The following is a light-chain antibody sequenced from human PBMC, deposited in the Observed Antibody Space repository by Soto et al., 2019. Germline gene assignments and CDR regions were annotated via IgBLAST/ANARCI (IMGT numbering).Light chain of an antibody. Sequence: DIQMTQSPSTLYGSVGDRVTITCRASQTINNWLAGYQQKPGKAPNLLIYKESTLKSGVPSRFSGSGSGTEFTLTISSLQPDDFATYYCQHYNSYSGAFGQGTKVELK. CDR1: QTINNW. CDR3: QHYNSYSGA. CDR2: KES. J-gene: IGKJ1*01. V-gene: IGKV1-5*03.